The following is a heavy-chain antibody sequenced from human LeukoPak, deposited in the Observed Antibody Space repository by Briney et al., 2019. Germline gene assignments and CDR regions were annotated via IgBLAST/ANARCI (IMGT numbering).Heavy chain of an antibody. CDR3: ARVGCSGGSCYSAFDY. J-gene: IGHJ4*02. CDR2: IYHSGST. D-gene: IGHD2-15*01. Sequence: SETLSLTCAVSGGSISSGGYSWSWIRQPPGKGLEWIGYIYHSGSTYYNPSLKSRVTISVDRSKNQFSLKLSSVTAADTAVYYCARVGCSGGSCYSAFDYWGQGTLVTVSS. V-gene: IGHV4-30-2*01. CDR1: GGSISSGGYS.